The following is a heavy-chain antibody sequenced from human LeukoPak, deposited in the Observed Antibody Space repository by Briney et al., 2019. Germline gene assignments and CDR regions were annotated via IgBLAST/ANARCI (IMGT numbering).Heavy chain of an antibody. V-gene: IGHV3-9*01. J-gene: IGHJ3*02. CDR3: AKDMQLAMVRGGAFDI. CDR1: GFTFDDYA. D-gene: IGHD3-10*01. Sequence: PGGSLRLSCAASGFTFDDYAMHWVRQAPGKGLEWVSGISWNSGSIGYADSVKGRFTISRDNAKNSLYLQMNSLRAEDTALYYCAKDMQLAMVRGGAFDIWGQGTMVTVSS. CDR2: ISWNSGSI.